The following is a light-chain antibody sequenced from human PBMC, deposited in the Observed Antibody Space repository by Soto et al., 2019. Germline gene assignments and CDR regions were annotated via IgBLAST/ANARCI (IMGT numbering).Light chain of an antibody. CDR3: QQYGSSPA. V-gene: IGKV3-20*01. J-gene: IGKJ4*01. Sequence: EIVLTQSPGTLSLSPGERATLSCRASQSVSSSYLAWYQQKPGQAPRLLIYGASSRATGIPDRFSGSGSGTDFTLTISRLEPEEFAVYYFQQYGSSPAFGGGTKVEIK. CDR1: QSVSSSY. CDR2: GAS.